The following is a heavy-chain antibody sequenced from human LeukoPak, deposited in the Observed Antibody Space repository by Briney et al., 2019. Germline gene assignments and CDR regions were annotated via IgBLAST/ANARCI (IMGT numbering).Heavy chain of an antibody. D-gene: IGHD1-20*01. V-gene: IGHV3-30*04. Sequence: GGSLRLSCVASGFTFHNFAMHWVRQAPGKGLEWVAVISNDERNKYYTDSVKGRFTISRDNSKNTLYLQMNSLRAEDTAVYYCAKERITGKVATYYYYYGMDVWGQGTTVTVSS. CDR1: GFTFHNFA. J-gene: IGHJ6*02. CDR2: ISNDERNK. CDR3: AKERITGKVATYYYYYGMDV.